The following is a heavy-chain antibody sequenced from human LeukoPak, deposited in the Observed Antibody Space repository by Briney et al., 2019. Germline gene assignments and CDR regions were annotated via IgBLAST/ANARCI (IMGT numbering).Heavy chain of an antibody. CDR2: IGSSGSTI. V-gene: IGHV3-48*03. D-gene: IGHD1-26*01. J-gene: IGHJ4*02. Sequence: GGSLRLSCAASGFTFSSYEMNWVRQAPGKGLEWVSYIGSSGSTIYYADSVKGRFTISRDNAKNSLYLQMNSLRAEDTAVYYCARDLFRELRPFDYWGQGTLVTVSS. CDR3: ARDLFRELRPFDY. CDR1: GFTFSSYE.